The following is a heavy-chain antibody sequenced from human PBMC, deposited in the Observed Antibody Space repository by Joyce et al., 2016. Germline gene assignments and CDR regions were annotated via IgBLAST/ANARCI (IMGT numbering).Heavy chain of an antibody. J-gene: IGHJ4*02. V-gene: IGHV3-48*03. CDR3: ARDQGPGTGTYLFDY. Sequence: VQLVESGGGLVQPGGSLRLSCAASGFTFGSCEMNWVRQAPGKGLEWVSCITATSGITWYADSVKGRFTISRDNAKNSLYLEMSSLRPEDTAVYYCARDQGPGTGTYLFDYWGQGTLVTVSS. CDR2: ITATSGIT. D-gene: IGHD1-1*01. CDR1: GFTFGSCE.